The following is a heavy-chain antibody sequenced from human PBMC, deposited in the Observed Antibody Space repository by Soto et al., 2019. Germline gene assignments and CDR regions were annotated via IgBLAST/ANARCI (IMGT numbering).Heavy chain of an antibody. D-gene: IGHD5-18*01. Sequence: PLDTLSLTCAVCGGSISGYYWSWIRQPPGKGLEWIGEINHSGSTNYNPSLKSRVTISVDTSKNQFSLKLSSVTAADTAVYYCARGRSGYSYGYVWFDPWGQGTLVNVSS. CDR1: GGSISGYY. J-gene: IGHJ5*02. CDR2: INHSGST. V-gene: IGHV4-34*01. CDR3: ARGRSGYSYGYVWFDP.